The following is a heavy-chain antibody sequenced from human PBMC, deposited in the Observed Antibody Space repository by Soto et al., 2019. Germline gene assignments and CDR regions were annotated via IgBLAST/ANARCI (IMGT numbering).Heavy chain of an antibody. CDR3: ARDRVESGYPEYFQH. V-gene: IGHV3-53*01. Sequence: GGSLRLSCAASGFTFSDYYMGWVRQAPGKGLEWVSVIYSGGSTYYADSVKGRFTISRDNSKNTLYLQMNSLRAEDTAVYYCARDRVESGYPEYFQHWGQGTLVTVS. CDR2: IYSGGST. D-gene: IGHD3-22*01. J-gene: IGHJ1*01. CDR1: GFTFSDYY.